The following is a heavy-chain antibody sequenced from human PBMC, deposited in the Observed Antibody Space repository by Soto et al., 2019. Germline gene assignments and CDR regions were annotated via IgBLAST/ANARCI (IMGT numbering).Heavy chain of an antibody. CDR3: ARDGGSWYRGGYYYYMDV. CDR2: ISSSSSYI. V-gene: IGHV3-21*01. D-gene: IGHD6-13*01. J-gene: IGHJ6*03. CDR1: GFTFSSYS. Sequence: GGSLRLSCAASGFTFSSYSMNWVRQAPGKGLEWVSSISSSSSYIYYADSVKGRFTISRDNAKNSLYLQMNSLRAEDTAVYYCARDGGSWYRGGYYYYMDVWGKGTTVTVSS.